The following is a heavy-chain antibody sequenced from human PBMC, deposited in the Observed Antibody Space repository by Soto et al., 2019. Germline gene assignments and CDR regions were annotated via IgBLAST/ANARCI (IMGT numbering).Heavy chain of an antibody. D-gene: IGHD4-17*01. CDR2: IYWDDDK. J-gene: IGHJ4*02. V-gene: IGHV2-5*02. CDR1: GFSLTTTEVA. CDR3: ARIGDYGEPFDY. Sequence: SGPTLVNPTQSLTLTCSFSGFSLTTTEVAVGWIHQPPGKALEWLALIYWDDDKRYSPSLKSSLTITKDTAKNQVVLTMTNMDPVDTATYYCARIGDYGEPFDYWGQGTLVTVSA.